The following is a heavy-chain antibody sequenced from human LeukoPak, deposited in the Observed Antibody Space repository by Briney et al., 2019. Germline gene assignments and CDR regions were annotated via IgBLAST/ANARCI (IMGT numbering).Heavy chain of an antibody. Sequence: GGSLRLSCAASGFTFSSYEMNWVRQAPGKGLEWISYISSGGRTIYYADSVKGRFSISRDNAKKSLYLQMNSLRAEDTAVYFRARVVLTGNDPDYCGQGTLVTLSS. CDR2: ISSGGRTI. D-gene: IGHD3-9*01. CDR3: ARVVLTGNDPDY. V-gene: IGHV3-48*03. J-gene: IGHJ4*02. CDR1: GFTFSSYE.